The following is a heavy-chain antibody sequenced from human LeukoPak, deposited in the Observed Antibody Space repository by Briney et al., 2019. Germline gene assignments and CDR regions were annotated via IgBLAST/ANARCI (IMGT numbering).Heavy chain of an antibody. D-gene: IGHD3-3*01. Sequence: SETLSLTRTVSGGSISSYYWSWIRQPPGKGLEWIGYIYYSGSTNYNPSLKSRVTISVDTSKNQFSLKLSSVTAADTAVYYCAGGGTYYDFWSGYYNIDYWGQGTLVTVSS. CDR2: IYYSGST. J-gene: IGHJ4*02. CDR3: AGGGTYYDFWSGYYNIDY. V-gene: IGHV4-59*01. CDR1: GGSISSYY.